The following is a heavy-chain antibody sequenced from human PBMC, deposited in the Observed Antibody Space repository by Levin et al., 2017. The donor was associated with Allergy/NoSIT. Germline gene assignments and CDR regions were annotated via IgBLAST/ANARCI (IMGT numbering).Heavy chain of an antibody. J-gene: IGHJ5*02. V-gene: IGHV3-11*01. CDR2: ISRSGYT. CDR1: GFRVSDHY. D-gene: IGHD2-15*01. Sequence: GGSLRLSCAVSGFRVSDHYMSWIRQAPGRGLEGVTYISRSGYTNYADSVKGRFTISRDNADNSMSLQMNSLTHEDTAIYYCARTVGSGECSGGSCSNWFDPWGQGTLVTVSS. CDR3: ARTVGSGECSGGSCSNWFDP.